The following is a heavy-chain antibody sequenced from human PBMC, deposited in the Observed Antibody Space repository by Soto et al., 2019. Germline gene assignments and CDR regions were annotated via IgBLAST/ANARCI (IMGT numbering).Heavy chain of an antibody. Sequence: QVRLVESGGGVVQPGRSLTVSCAASGIRFSNYAMHWIRQAPGKGLEWVALISSDGSSKFYADSVKGRLTISRDNFINTVYLQLNSLTAEETALYYCAGSDSGGINWFDPWGQGTLVIVSS. CDR3: AGSDSGGINWFDP. J-gene: IGHJ5*02. CDR1: GIRFSNYA. V-gene: IGHV3-30-3*01. CDR2: ISSDGSSK. D-gene: IGHD2-21*02.